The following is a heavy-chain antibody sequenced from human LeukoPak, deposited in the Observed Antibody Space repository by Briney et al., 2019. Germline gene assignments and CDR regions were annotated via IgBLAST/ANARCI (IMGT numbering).Heavy chain of an antibody. J-gene: IGHJ5*02. CDR1: GFTFSSYA. Sequence: PGGSLRLSCAASGFTFSSYAMSWVRQAPGKGLEWVANIKQDGSDEDYVDSVKGRFTISRDNAKSSLCLQMNSLRVEDTAVYYCARVFGDVGFTIFGVVRENWFDPWGQGTLVTVSS. CDR3: ARVFGDVGFTIFGVVRENWFDP. V-gene: IGHV3-7*01. CDR2: IKQDGSDE. D-gene: IGHD3-3*01.